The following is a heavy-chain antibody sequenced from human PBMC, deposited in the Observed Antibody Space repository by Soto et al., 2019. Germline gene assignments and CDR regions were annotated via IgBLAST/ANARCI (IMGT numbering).Heavy chain of an antibody. Sequence: GGSLRLSCAASGFTFDDYAMHWVRQAPGKGLVWVSGISWNSGSIGYADSVKGRFTISRDNAKNSLYLQMNSLRAEDTALYYCAKDSGTAQYSSSWPYYFDYWGQGTLVTAPQ. D-gene: IGHD6-13*01. CDR2: ISWNSGSI. V-gene: IGHV3-9*01. CDR3: AKDSGTAQYSSSWPYYFDY. CDR1: GFTFDDYA. J-gene: IGHJ4*02.